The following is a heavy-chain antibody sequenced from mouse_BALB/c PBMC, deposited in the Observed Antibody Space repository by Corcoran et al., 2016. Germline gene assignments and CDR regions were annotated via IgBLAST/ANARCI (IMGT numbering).Heavy chain of an antibody. CDR1: GFYIKDTY. Sequence: EVQRQQSGAELVKPGASVKSYCTASGFYIKDTYMHWVKQRPEQGQEGIGRIDPANGNTKYDPKFQGKATITADTSSNTAYLQLSSLTSEDTAVYYCARWDWYFYVWGAGTTVTVSS. CDR3: ARWDWYFYV. J-gene: IGHJ1*01. CDR2: IDPANGNT. V-gene: IGHV14-3*02.